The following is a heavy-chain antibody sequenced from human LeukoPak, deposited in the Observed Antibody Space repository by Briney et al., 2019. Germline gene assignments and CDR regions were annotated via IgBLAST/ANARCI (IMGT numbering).Heavy chain of an antibody. J-gene: IGHJ4*02. CDR2: IKQDGSEK. CDR1: GFTFSDYE. D-gene: IGHD2-21*01. V-gene: IGHV3-7*01. Sequence: GGSLRLSCAASGFTFSDYEMNWVRQAPGKGLEWVANIKQDGSEKYYVDSVKGRFTISRDNAKNSLYLQMNSLRAEDTAVYYCARDLIYCGGDCYDYWGQGTLVTVSS. CDR3: ARDLIYCGGDCYDY.